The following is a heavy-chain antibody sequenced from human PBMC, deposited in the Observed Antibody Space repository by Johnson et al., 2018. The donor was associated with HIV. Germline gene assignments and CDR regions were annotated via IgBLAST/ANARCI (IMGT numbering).Heavy chain of an antibody. CDR1: GFTFSSYD. V-gene: IGHV3-13*01. D-gene: IGHD6-13*01. J-gene: IGHJ3*02. CDR3: AKPAAAARDAFDI. CDR2: IGTAGDT. Sequence: EVQLVESGGGLVQPGGSLRLSCAASGFTFSSYDMHWVRQATGKGLEWVSAIGTAGDTYYPGSVKGRFTISRDNPKNTLYLQMSSLRAEDTAVYYCAKPAAAARDAFDIWGQGTMVTVSS.